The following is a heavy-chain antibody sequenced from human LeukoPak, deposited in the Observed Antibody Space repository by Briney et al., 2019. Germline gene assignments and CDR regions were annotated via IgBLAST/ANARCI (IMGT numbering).Heavy chain of an antibody. V-gene: IGHV3-48*03. Sequence: GGSLRLSCPAAGFTFSSYEMNWVRQAPGKGLEWVSYISSSGSTIYYADSVKGRFTISRDNSKNTLYLQMNSLRAEDTAVYYCASGTVSGRDGLFGAFDIWGQGTMVTVSS. D-gene: IGHD4-11*01. CDR3: ASGTVSGRDGLFGAFDI. CDR1: GFTFSSYE. J-gene: IGHJ3*02. CDR2: ISSSGSTI.